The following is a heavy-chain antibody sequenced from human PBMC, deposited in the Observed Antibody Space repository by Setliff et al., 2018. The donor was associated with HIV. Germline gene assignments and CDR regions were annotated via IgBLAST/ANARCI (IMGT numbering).Heavy chain of an antibody. Sequence: TMSLTCTGSGGSVNRLYWTWIRQTPGKGLEWIGYISYNGKTDYNSSLKNRVTLSVDTSNTHCSLMMTFVTTADTAVYYCARAGYYYDTRNYLTRGPTAFDIWGQGTMVTVSS. CDR2: ISYNGKT. D-gene: IGHD3-22*01. V-gene: IGHV4-59*02. CDR3: ARAGYYYDTRNYLTRGPTAFDI. CDR1: GGSVNRLY. J-gene: IGHJ3*02.